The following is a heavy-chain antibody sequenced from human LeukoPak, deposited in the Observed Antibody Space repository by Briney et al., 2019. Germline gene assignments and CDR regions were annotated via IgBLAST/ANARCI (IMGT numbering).Heavy chain of an antibody. D-gene: IGHD3-22*01. CDR3: AAVSPYDSSGFDI. J-gene: IGHJ3*02. V-gene: IGHV3-33*01. Sequence: GGSLRLSCAASGFTFSSYGMHWVRQAPGKGLEGVAVIWYDGSNKYYADSVKGRFTISRDNSKNTLYLQMNSLRAEDTAVYYCAAVSPYDSSGFDIWGQGTMVTVSS. CDR1: GFTFSSYG. CDR2: IWYDGSNK.